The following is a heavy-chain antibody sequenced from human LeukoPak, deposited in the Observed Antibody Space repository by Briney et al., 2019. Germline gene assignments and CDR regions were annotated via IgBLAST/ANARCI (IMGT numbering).Heavy chain of an antibody. D-gene: IGHD6-13*01. CDR1: GGSISSSSYY. J-gene: IGHJ4*02. CDR3: ARDVITSSSWVIDY. Sequence: SETLSLTCTVSGGSISSSSYYWGWIRQPPGKGLEWIGSIYYSGSTYYNPSLKSRVTISVDTSKNQFSLKLSSVTAADTAVYYCARDVITSSSWVIDYWGQGTLVTVSS. CDR2: IYYSGST. V-gene: IGHV4-39*07.